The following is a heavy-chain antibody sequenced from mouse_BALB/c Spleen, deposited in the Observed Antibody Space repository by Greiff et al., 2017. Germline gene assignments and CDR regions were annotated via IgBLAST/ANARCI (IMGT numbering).Heavy chain of an antibody. CDR1: GFTFSSFG. D-gene: IGHD2-3*01. V-gene: IGHV5-17*02. Sequence: EVKLQESGGGLVQPGGSRKLSCAASGFTFSSFGMHWVRQAPEKGLEWVAYISSGSSTIYYADTVKGRFTISRDNPKNTLFLQMTSLRSEDTAMYYCARDYDGYFYYFDYWGQGTTLTVSS. J-gene: IGHJ2*01. CDR3: ARDYDGYFYYFDY. CDR2: ISSGSSTI.